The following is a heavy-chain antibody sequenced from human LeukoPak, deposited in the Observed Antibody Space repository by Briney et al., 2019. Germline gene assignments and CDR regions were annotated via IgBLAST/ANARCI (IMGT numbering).Heavy chain of an antibody. D-gene: IGHD6-6*01. CDR2: ISAYNGHT. J-gene: IGHJ3*02. V-gene: IGHV1-18*01. CDR3: ARGKYSSSPDDAFDI. Sequence: ASVKVSRKVSAYTLSGHGISWVRQAPGQGLEWMGWISAYNGHTNYAQKFQGRVTMTTDTATRTAYMELRSLKSDDTAVYYCARGKYSSSPDDAFDIWGQGTMVTVSS. CDR1: AYTLSGHG.